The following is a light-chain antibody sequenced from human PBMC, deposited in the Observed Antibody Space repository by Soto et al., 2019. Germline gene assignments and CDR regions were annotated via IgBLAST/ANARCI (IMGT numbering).Light chain of an antibody. CDR2: EVS. CDR1: SSDVGAYNY. J-gene: IGLJ1*01. Sequence: QSALTQPASVSGSPGQSITISCTGTSSDVGAYNYVPWYQQHPGKAPKLMIHEVSKRPSGVSNRFSGSKSGNTASLTISGLQAEDEADYYCSSYTSSSTPYVFGTGTKVTVL. CDR3: SSYTSSSTPYV. V-gene: IGLV2-14*01.